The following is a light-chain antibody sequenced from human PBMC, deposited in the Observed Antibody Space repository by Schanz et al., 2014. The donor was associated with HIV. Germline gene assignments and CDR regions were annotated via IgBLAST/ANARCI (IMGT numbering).Light chain of an antibody. CDR2: EVT. J-gene: IGLJ2*01. Sequence: QSALTQPPSASGSPGQSVTISCTGTSSDLGDYDFLSWYQQHPGKAPKLLIYEVTKWPSGVPDRFSGSKSGNTASLTVSGLQADDEADYYCSSFAGNNKLLFGGGTKLTVL. V-gene: IGLV2-8*01. CDR1: SSDLGDYDF. CDR3: SSFAGNNKLL.